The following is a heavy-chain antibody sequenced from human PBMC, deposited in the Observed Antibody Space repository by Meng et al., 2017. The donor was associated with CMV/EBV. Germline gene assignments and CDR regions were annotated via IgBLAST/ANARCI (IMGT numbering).Heavy chain of an antibody. J-gene: IGHJ4*02. CDR3: ARGLRYSSSWLFQHDY. V-gene: IGHV1-69*05. D-gene: IGHD6-13*01. CDR1: GYTFTSYD. Sequence: SVKVSCKASGYTFTSYDINWVRQAPGQGLEWMGGIIPIFGTANYAQKFQGRVTITTDESTSTAYMELSSLRSEDTAVYYCARGLRYSSSWLFQHDYWGQGTLVTVSS. CDR2: IIPIFGTA.